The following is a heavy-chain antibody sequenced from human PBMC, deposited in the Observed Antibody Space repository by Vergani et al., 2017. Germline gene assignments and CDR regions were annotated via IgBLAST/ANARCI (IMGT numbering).Heavy chain of an antibody. CDR3: ARTTSRLQAARY. CDR2: ISGSGGST. D-gene: IGHD1-26*01. CDR1: GFTFSSYA. Sequence: EVQLLESGGGLVQPGGSLRLSCAASGFTFSSYAMSWVRQAPGKGLEWVSAISGSGGSTYYADSVKGRLTISRDNAKNSLYLQMNSLRAEDTAVYYCARTTSRLQAARYWGQGTLVTVSS. J-gene: IGHJ4*02. V-gene: IGHV3-23*01.